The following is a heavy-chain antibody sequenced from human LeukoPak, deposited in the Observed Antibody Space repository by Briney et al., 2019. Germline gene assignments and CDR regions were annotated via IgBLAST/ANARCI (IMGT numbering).Heavy chain of an antibody. CDR2: IKSKTDGGTT. CDR3: TTAILRLVPV. CDR1: GFTFSSYG. D-gene: IGHD6-19*01. J-gene: IGHJ4*02. V-gene: IGHV3-15*01. Sequence: PGGSLRLSCAASGFTFSSYGMHWVRQAPGKGLEWVGRIKSKTDGGTTDYAAPVKGRFTISRDDSENTLYLQMNSLKTEDTAVYYCTTAILRLVPVWGQGTLVTVSS.